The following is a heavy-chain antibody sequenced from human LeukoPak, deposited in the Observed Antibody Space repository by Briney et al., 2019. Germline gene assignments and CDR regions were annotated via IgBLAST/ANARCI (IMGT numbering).Heavy chain of an antibody. D-gene: IGHD2-15*01. Sequence: ASVKVSCKASGYTFTGYYMHWVRQAPEQGLEWMGWINPNSGGTNYAQKFQGRVTMTRDTSISTAYMELSRLRSDDTAVYYCATCSGGSCYPAYFDYWGQGTLVTVSS. CDR1: GYTFTGYY. J-gene: IGHJ4*02. CDR3: ATCSGGSCYPAYFDY. V-gene: IGHV1-2*02. CDR2: INPNSGGT.